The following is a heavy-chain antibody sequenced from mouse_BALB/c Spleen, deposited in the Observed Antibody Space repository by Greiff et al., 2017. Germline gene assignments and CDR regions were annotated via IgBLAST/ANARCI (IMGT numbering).Heavy chain of an antibody. CDR1: GYTFTSYY. J-gene: IGHJ3*01. V-gene: IGHV1S81*02. CDR3: TSGVYGSLSWFAY. D-gene: IGHD1-1*01. Sequence: QVQLQQSGAELVKPGASVKLSCKASGYTFTSYYMYWVKQRPGQGLEWIGEINPSNGGTNFNEKFKSKATLTVDKSSSTAYMQLSSLTSEDSAVYYCTSGVYGSLSWFAYWGQGTLVTVSA. CDR2: INPSNGGT.